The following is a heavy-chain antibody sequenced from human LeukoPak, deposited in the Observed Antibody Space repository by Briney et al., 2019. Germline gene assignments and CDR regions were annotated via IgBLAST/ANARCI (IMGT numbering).Heavy chain of an antibody. CDR1: GFTFSNAW. CDR3: TTGFGEVVFVVGGIGIDY. Sequence: KTGGSLRLSCAASGFTFSNAWMSWVRQAPGKGLEWVGRIKSKTDGGTTDYAAPVKGRFTISRDDSKNTLYLQMNSLKTEDTGVYYCTTGFGEVVFVVGGIGIDYWGQGTLVTVSS. J-gene: IGHJ4*02. CDR2: IKSKTDGGTT. V-gene: IGHV3-15*01. D-gene: IGHD3-10*01.